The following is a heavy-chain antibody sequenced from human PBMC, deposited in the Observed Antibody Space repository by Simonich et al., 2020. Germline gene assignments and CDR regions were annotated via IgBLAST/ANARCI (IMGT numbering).Heavy chain of an antibody. V-gene: IGHV4-34*01. CDR1: GGSFSCSY. J-gene: IGHJ4*02. Sequence: QVQLQQLCAELLQPSETMSLTLSFYGGSFSCSYWSWILQPPGKGLEWIEEINHSGSTNYNPSLKSRVTISVDTSKNQFSLKLSSVTAADTAVYYCAMRILNYDYWGQGTLVTVSS. CDR3: AMRILNYDY. CDR2: INHSGST.